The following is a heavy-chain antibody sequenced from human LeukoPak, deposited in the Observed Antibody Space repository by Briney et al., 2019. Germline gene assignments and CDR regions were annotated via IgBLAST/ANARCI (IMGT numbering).Heavy chain of an antibody. CDR3: ARDRAERNFDY. J-gene: IGHJ4*02. Sequence: GGSLRLSCAASGFTFSSYEMNWVRQAPGKGLEWVSYISSSGSTIYYADSVKGRFTISRDNAKNSLYLQMNSLRAEDTAVYYCARDRAERNFDYWGQGTLVTVSS. V-gene: IGHV3-48*03. CDR2: ISSSGSTI. CDR1: GFTFSSYE. D-gene: IGHD3-10*01.